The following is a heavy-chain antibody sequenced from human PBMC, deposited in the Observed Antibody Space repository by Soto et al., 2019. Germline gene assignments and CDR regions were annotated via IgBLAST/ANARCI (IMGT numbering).Heavy chain of an antibody. Sequence: QVQLVQSGAEVKKPGASVRVSCKASGYSFTDYHIHWVRQAPGQGLEWLGRINPKSGGTSTAQKFQGWFTMTRDRSISTVYMKLTRLRSDDTAVYFCARGHSTDCSTGVFSFFYNHEMDGWCQGTTITVSS. CDR3: ARGHSTDCSTGVFSFFYNHEMDG. CDR1: GYSFTDYH. CDR2: INPKSGGT. V-gene: IGHV1-2*04. D-gene: IGHD2-8*01. J-gene: IGHJ6*02.